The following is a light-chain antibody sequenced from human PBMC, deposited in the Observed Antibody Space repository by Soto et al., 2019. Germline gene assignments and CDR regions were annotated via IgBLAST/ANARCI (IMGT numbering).Light chain of an antibody. CDR2: GVS. J-gene: IGKJ5*01. Sequence: EIVLTQSSATLSLSPGERATLSCRAGQSVTSNALAWYQQKPGQAPRLLIYGVSSRATGIPDRFSGSGSGTDFTLTISSLEPEDFAVYYCRQRSNWPPITFGQGTRLEIK. CDR3: RQRSNWPPIT. V-gene: IGKV3-11*01. CDR1: QSVTSN.